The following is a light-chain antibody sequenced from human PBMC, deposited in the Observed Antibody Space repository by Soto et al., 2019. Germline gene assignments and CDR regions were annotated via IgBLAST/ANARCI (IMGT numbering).Light chain of an antibody. CDR2: GGS. V-gene: IGKV3-15*01. CDR3: QQYNNWPPIT. J-gene: IGKJ5*01. CDR1: QTVNNN. Sequence: EIVMTQSPATLSVFPGERATFSCRASQTVNNNVAWFQQKPGRSPRLLIYGGSTRAAGIPARFSGTASGTVFTLTISSLQSEDFAVYFCQQYNNWPPITFGQGTRLEIK.